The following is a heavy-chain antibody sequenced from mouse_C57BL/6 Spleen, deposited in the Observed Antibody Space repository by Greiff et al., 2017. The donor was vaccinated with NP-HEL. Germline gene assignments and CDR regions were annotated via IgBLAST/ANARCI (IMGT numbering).Heavy chain of an antibody. CDR2: ISSGGSYT. D-gene: IGHD2-2*01. V-gene: IGHV5-6*01. CDR3: ARHAVTTDYAMDY. CDR1: GFTFSSYG. J-gene: IGHJ4*01. Sequence: EVKLVESGGDLVKPGGSLKLSCAASGFTFSSYGMSWVRQTPDKRLEWVATISSGGSYTYYPDSVKGRFTISRDNAKNTLYLQMSSLKSEDTAMYYCARHAVTTDYAMDYWGQGTSVTVSS.